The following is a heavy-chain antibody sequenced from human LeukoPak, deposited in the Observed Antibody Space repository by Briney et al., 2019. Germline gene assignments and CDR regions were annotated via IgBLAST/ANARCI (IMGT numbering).Heavy chain of an antibody. CDR1: GGTFSSYT. Sequence: ASVKVPCKASGGTFSSYTISWVRQAPGQGLEWMGRIIPILGIANYAQKFQGRVTITADKSTSTAYMELSSLRSEDTAVYYCARDLDDSSGYWSYYYYGMDVWGQGTTVTVSS. CDR3: ARDLDDSSGYWSYYYYGMDV. D-gene: IGHD3-22*01. CDR2: IIPILGIA. J-gene: IGHJ6*02. V-gene: IGHV1-69*04.